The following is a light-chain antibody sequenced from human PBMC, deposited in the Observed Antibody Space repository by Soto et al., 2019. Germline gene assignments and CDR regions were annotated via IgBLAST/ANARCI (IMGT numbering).Light chain of an antibody. CDR3: QQYGTSPLIT. CDR1: QSVISNY. CDR2: VAS. J-gene: IGKJ5*01. V-gene: IGKV3-20*01. Sequence: EIVLSQSPGTLSLSPGERATLSCRASQSVISNYLAWYQQKPGQAPRLLIYVASNRATGIPDRFSGSGSGTDFTLTISRLEPEDFAVYYCQQYGTSPLITFGQGTRL.